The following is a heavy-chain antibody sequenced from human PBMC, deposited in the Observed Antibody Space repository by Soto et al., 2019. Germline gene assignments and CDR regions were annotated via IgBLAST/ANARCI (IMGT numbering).Heavy chain of an antibody. CDR3: AKDPTNYDYIWGSYRYTHYDY. V-gene: IGHV3-23*01. CDR2: ISGSGSST. D-gene: IGHD3-16*02. CDR1: GFTFSSYV. J-gene: IGHJ4*01. Sequence: GGSLRLSCAASGFTFSSYVMSWVRQAPGKGLEWVSGISGSGSSTYYADSVKGRFTISRDNSKNTLYLQMNSLRAEDTAVYYCAKDPTNYDYIWGSYRYTHYDYWGHGTLVTVSS.